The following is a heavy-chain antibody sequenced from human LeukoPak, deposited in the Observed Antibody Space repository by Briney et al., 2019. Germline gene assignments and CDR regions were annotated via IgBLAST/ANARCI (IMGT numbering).Heavy chain of an antibody. V-gene: IGHV4-59*08. J-gene: IGHJ3*02. Sequence: LETLSLTCTVSGGSISSYYWSWIRQPPGKGLEWIGYIYYSGSTNYNPSLKSRVTISVYTSKNQFSLKLSSVTAADTAVYYCARHGAAAYYDSSGYLYEPHDAFDIWGQGTMVTVSS. CDR3: ARHGAAAYYDSSGYLYEPHDAFDI. CDR1: GGSISSYY. D-gene: IGHD3-22*01. CDR2: IYYSGST.